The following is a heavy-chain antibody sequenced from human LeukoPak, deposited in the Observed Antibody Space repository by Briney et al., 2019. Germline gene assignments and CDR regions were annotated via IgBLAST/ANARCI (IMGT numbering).Heavy chain of an antibody. CDR3: AREIAVAGRDY. CDR1: GFTFSSST. CDR2: ITSSSGHI. Sequence: GRSLRLSCAASGFTFSSSTMNWVRQAPGKGLEWVSSITSSSGHIYYADSVKGRFTIFRDNAKNSLYLQMNSLRAEDTAVYYCAREIAVAGRDYWGQGTLVTVSS. J-gene: IGHJ4*02. D-gene: IGHD6-19*01. V-gene: IGHV3-21*01.